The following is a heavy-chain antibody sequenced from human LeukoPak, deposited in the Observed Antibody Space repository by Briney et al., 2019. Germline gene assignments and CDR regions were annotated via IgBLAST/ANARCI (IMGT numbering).Heavy chain of an antibody. Sequence: GASVKVSCKASGHTFTGYYMHWVRQAPGQGLEWMGWINPNSGGTNYAQKFQGRVTMTRDTSISTAYMELSRLRSDDTAVYYCARGRVASNYAWRAFDIWGQGTMVTVSS. J-gene: IGHJ3*02. CDR1: GHTFTGYY. CDR2: INPNSGGT. V-gene: IGHV1-2*02. D-gene: IGHD4-11*01. CDR3: ARGRVASNYAWRAFDI.